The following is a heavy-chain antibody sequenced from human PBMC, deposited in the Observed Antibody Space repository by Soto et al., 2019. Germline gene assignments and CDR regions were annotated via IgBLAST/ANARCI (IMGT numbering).Heavy chain of an antibody. Sequence: QVQLQESGPGLVKPSGTLSLTCSVSGGSVSGTSFYWSWIRQPPGKRLEWIGYIYSSGTTNYNPPLKSRVSISVDTSKNQFSLRLSSVTAADTAVYYCARAPSSGYYYSFVGYWGQGALVTVSS. CDR3: ARAPSSGYYYSFVGY. J-gene: IGHJ4*02. V-gene: IGHV4-61*01. CDR1: GGSVSGTSFY. CDR2: IYSSGTT. D-gene: IGHD3-22*01.